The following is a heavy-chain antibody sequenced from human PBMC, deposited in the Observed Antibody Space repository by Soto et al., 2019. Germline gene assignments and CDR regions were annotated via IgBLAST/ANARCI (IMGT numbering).Heavy chain of an antibody. CDR2: ISGNSRST. J-gene: IGHJ4*02. V-gene: IGHV3-23*01. Sequence: EVQVLESGGGLVQPGGSLRLSCAASGFTFSSSAMGWVRQGPGKGLEWVSLISGNSRSTYYVDSVKGRFAISRDNSKNTLYLQLPSLRAEDTAIYYCATQAFRGTTGTTWGQGTLVTVSS. CDR3: ATQAFRGTTGTT. CDR1: GFTFSSSA. D-gene: IGHD1-1*01.